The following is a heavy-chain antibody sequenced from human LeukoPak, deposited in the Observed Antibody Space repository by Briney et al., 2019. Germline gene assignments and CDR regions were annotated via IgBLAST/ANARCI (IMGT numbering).Heavy chain of an antibody. CDR2: IRYDGINK. Sequence: GGSLSLSCAASGFTFSSYGVHCVRQAPGKGRDWVVFIRYDGINKYYAYSVNGRFTIARDNSKNTLYLQMNSLRAEDTAVYYCAKEEKGTCWFDPWGQGTLVTVSS. V-gene: IGHV3-30*02. CDR3: AKEEKGTCWFDP. CDR1: GFTFSSYG. J-gene: IGHJ5*02. D-gene: IGHD3-10*01.